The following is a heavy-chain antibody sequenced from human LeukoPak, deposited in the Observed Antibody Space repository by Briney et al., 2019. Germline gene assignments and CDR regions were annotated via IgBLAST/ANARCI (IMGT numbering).Heavy chain of an antibody. D-gene: IGHD6-6*01. CDR1: GFTFRNYW. Sequence: GGSPRLSCAASGFTFRNYWMTWVRQAPGKGLEWVANIKQDGSVKYYLDSVKGRSTISRDNAQNSVYLEMNSLRAEDTGVYYCARIGYSSSSLDYWGQGILVTVSS. CDR3: ARIGYSSSSLDY. CDR2: IKQDGSVK. V-gene: IGHV3-7*01. J-gene: IGHJ4*02.